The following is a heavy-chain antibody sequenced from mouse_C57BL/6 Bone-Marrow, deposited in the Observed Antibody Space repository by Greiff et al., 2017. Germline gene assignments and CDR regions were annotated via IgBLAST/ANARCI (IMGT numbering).Heavy chain of an antibody. CDR2: IYPRCGNT. J-gene: IGHJ2*01. CDR3: ASRGY. CDR1: GYTFTSYG. Sequence: SGAELARPGASVKLSCKASGYTFTSYGISWVKQSTGPGLEWIGEIYPRCGNTYYNEKFKGKATLTADTSSSTAYMERRSLTSEDSAVYFCASRGYWGQGTTLTVSS. V-gene: IGHV1-81*01. D-gene: IGHD3-1*01.